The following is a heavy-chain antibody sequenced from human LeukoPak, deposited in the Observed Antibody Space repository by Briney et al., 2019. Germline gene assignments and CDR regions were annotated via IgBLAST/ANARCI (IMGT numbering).Heavy chain of an antibody. CDR3: ARDLSRLRGYSNFDY. J-gene: IGHJ4*02. CDR1: GFTFSSYA. V-gene: IGHV3-30*04. CDR2: ISYDGSNK. D-gene: IGHD4-11*01. Sequence: GGSLRLSCAASGFTFSSYAMHWVRRAASKGVEWVAVISYDGSNKYYADSVKGRYTISRDNSKNTLYLQMNSMRAEDTAVYYCARDLSRLRGYSNFDYWGQGTLVTVSS.